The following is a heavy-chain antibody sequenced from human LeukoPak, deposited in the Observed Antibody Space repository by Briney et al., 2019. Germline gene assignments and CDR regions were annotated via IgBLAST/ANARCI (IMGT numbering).Heavy chain of an antibody. V-gene: IGHV1-69*04. D-gene: IGHD3-16*01. CDR3: ARAHGANWFDP. Sequence: SMKVSCKASGGTFSSYAISWVRQAPGQGLEWMGRIIPILGIANYAQKFQGRVTITADKSTSTAYMELSSLRSEDTAVYYCARAHGANWFDPWGQGTLVTVSS. CDR2: IIPILGIA. J-gene: IGHJ5*02. CDR1: GGTFSSYA.